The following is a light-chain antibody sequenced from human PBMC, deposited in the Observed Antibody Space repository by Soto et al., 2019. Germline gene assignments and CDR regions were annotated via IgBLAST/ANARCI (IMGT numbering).Light chain of an antibody. V-gene: IGKV1-5*01. CDR1: QSIRSW. J-gene: IGKJ1*01. CDR3: QQYNSYSPT. CDR2: DAS. Sequence: DIQMTQSPSTLSSSVGDRVTLTCRASQSIRSWLAWYQQKPGKAPKLLIYDASSLESGVPSRFSGSGSGTEFTLTISSLQPDDFAAYYCQQYNSYSPTFGQGTKVEIK.